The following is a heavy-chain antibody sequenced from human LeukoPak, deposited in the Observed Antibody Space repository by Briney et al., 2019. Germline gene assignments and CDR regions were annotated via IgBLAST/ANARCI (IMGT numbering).Heavy chain of an antibody. V-gene: IGHV4-39*01. Sequence: PSETLSLTCTVSGGSITSSSYYWGWIRQPPGKGLEWIGSIYYTGSTFYNPTLKSRVTISVDTSKNQFSMKLSSVTAADTAVYFCARGLGDGYTLFYFDYWGQGTLVTVSS. J-gene: IGHJ4*02. CDR3: ARGLGDGYTLFYFDY. CDR1: GGSITSSSYY. D-gene: IGHD5-24*01. CDR2: IYYTGST.